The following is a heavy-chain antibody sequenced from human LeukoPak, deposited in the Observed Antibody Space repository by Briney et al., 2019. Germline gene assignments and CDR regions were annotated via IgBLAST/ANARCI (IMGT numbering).Heavy chain of an antibody. V-gene: IGHV1-69*01. D-gene: IGHD1-26*01. CDR2: IIPIFGTA. J-gene: IGHJ5*02. CDR3: AREPTGVVGATGRFDP. CDR1: GGTFSSYA. Sequence: SVKVSCKASGGTFSSYAISWVRQAPGQGLEWMGGIIPIFGTANYAQKFQGRVTITADESTSTAYMELSSLRSEDTAVYYCAREPTGVVGATGRFDPWGQGTLVTVSS.